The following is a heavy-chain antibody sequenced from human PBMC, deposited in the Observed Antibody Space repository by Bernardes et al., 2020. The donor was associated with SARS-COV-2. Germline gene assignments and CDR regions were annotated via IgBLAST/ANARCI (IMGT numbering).Heavy chain of an antibody. J-gene: IGHJ4*02. CDR3: ARRKRDYGDSLDY. CDR2: IYSGGVT. V-gene: IGHV3-53*01. CDR1: GFTVSSNY. Sequence: GWSLRLSCAASGFTVSSNYMSWVRQAPGKGLEWVSVIYSGGVTYYGDSVRGRFTISRDNSKNMLYLQMNSLRAEDTAVYYCARRKRDYGDSLDYWGQGTLVTVSS. D-gene: IGHD4-17*01.